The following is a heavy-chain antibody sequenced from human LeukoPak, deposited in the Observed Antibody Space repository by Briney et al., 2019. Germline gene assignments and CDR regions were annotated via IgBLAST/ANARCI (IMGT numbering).Heavy chain of an antibody. D-gene: IGHD2-8*02. CDR2: INSGATPE. J-gene: IGHJ4*02. CDR1: GFIFSNFE. Sequence: GGSLRLSCTASGFIFSNFEMNWVRQAPGKGLQWLAYINSGATPEYYADSVKGRFTISRDNAKNSLYLQMNSLGVQDTAIYYCARVICTGGSCFQNDYWGQGTLVTVSS. CDR3: ARVICTGGSCFQNDY. V-gene: IGHV3-48*03.